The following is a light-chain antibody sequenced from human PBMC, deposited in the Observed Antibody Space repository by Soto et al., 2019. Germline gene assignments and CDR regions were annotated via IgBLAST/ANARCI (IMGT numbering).Light chain of an antibody. Sequence: QSVLTQPPSVSAAPGQKVTISCSGSSSNIGNNYVSWYQQLPGTAPKLLIYDNNKRPSGIPDRFSGSKSGTSATLGITGLQTGDEADYYCGTWHSSLSAVVFGGGIKVTVL. V-gene: IGLV1-51*01. CDR3: GTWHSSLSAVV. J-gene: IGLJ2*01. CDR1: SSNIGNNY. CDR2: DNN.